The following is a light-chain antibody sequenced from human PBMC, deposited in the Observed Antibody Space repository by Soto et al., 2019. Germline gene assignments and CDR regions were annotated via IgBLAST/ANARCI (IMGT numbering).Light chain of an antibody. V-gene: IGLV1-47*01. J-gene: IGLJ3*02. CDR2: RNN. CDR1: RSNIGNNY. Sequence: QAVVTQPPSASGTPGQRVTISCSGSRSNIGNNYVYWYQQLPGTAPRLLIYRNNERPSGVPDRFSGSKSGASASLVISALRSEDEAHYYCGAWDDSLSGIWVFGGGTKLTVL. CDR3: GAWDDSLSGIWV.